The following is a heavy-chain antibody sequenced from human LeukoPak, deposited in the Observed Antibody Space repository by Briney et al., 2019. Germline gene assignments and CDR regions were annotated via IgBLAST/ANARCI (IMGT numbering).Heavy chain of an antibody. CDR1: AFTFSSYW. D-gene: IGHD3-10*01. CDR3: ARDPDLRRGFDGEGY. CDR2: VNQDGRQK. Sequence: PGGSLRLSCAASAFTFSSYWMSWVSQAPGKGLEWVANVNQDGRQKNYVDSVRGRFTISRDSVKNSLYLQMNSLRAEDTAVYYCARDPDLRRGFDGEGYWGQGTLVTVSS. J-gene: IGHJ4*02. V-gene: IGHV3-7*05.